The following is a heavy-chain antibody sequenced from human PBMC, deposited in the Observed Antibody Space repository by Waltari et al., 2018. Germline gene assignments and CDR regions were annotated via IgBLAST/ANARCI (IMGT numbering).Heavy chain of an antibody. J-gene: IGHJ6*02. CDR2: TYYRSKWYN. Sequence: QVQLQQSGPGLVKPSQTLSLPCAISGDSVSSHSAAWNWIRQSPSRGIEWLGRTYYRSKWYNDYAVSVKSRITINPDTSKNQFSLQLNSVTPEDTAVYYCARVGYCSSTSCHIYYYYGMDVWGQGTTVTVSS. CDR1: GDSVSSHSAA. CDR3: ARVGYCSSTSCHIYYYYGMDV. D-gene: IGHD2-2*02. V-gene: IGHV6-1*01.